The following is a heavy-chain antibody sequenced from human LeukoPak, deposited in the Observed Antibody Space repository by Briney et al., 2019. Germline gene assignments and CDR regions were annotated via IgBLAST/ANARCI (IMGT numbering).Heavy chain of an antibody. J-gene: IGHJ4*02. V-gene: IGHV4-38-2*02. Sequence: SETLSLTCTVSGYSISSGYYWGWIRQPPGKGLEWIGSIYHSGSTYYNPSLKSRVTISVDTSKNQFSLKLSSVTAADTAVYYCARDGARYSSSWPKESDYWGQGTLVTVSS. CDR3: ARDGARYSSSWPKESDY. CDR1: GYSISSGYY. CDR2: IYHSGST. D-gene: IGHD6-13*01.